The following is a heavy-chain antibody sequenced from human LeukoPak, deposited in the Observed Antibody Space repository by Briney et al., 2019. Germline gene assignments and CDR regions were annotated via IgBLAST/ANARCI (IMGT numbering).Heavy chain of an antibody. D-gene: IGHD3-22*01. CDR3: ARYDSSGYPDYYYYGMDV. CDR1: GGSVSSGSYY. CDR2: IYYSGST. Sequence: SETLSLTCTVSGGSVSSGSYYWSWIRQPPGKGLEWIGYIYYSGSTNYNPSLKSRVTISVDTSKNQFSLKLSSVTAADTAVYYCARYDSSGYPDYYYYGMDVWGQGTTVTVSS. V-gene: IGHV4-61*01. J-gene: IGHJ6*02.